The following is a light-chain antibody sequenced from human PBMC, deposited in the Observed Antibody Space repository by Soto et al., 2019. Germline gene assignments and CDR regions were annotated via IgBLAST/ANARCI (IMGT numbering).Light chain of an antibody. CDR2: DVS. CDR3: SSYTSTTTRVI. Sequence: QSALTQPASVSGSPGQSITISCTGTRSDVGDYNFVSWFQQHPGEAPKLMIYDVSNRPSGVSNRFSGSKSGNTASLTISGLQAEDEADYYCSSYTSTTTRVIFGGGTQLTVL. J-gene: IGLJ2*01. CDR1: RSDVGDYNF. V-gene: IGLV2-14*01.